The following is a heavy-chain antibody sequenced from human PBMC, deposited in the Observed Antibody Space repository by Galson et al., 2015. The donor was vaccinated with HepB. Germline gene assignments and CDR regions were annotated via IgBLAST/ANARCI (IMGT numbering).Heavy chain of an antibody. CDR1: GFTFSDYY. J-gene: IGHJ4*02. D-gene: IGHD4-17*01. V-gene: IGHV3-11*06. Sequence: SLRLSCAASGFTFSDYYMSWIRQAPGKGLEWLSYISSTGTYTNYADSVKGRFTISRDNAKNSLYLQMNNLRAGDTAVYYCARVADADYGDHSHFDYWGQGTLVTVSS. CDR3: ARVADADYGDHSHFDY. CDR2: ISSTGTYT.